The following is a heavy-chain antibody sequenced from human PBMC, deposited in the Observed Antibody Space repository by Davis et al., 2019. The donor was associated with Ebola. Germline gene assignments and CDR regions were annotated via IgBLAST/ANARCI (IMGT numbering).Heavy chain of an antibody. D-gene: IGHD6-13*01. Sequence: GESLKISCAASGFTFSSYSMSWIRQAPGKGLEWVSYISSSGSTIYYADSVKGRFTISRDNAKNSLYLQMNSLRAEDTAVYYCAKDGEYSSSWYDRDYYYGMDVWGQGTTVTVSS. CDR2: ISSSGSTI. CDR3: AKDGEYSSSWYDRDYYYGMDV. J-gene: IGHJ6*02. CDR1: GFTFSSYS. V-gene: IGHV3-48*04.